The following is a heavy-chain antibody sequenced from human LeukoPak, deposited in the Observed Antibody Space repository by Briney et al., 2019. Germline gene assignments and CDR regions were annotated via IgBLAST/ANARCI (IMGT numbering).Heavy chain of an antibody. J-gene: IGHJ5*02. Sequence: SVKVSCKASGGTFSSYAISWVRQAPGQGLEWRGGNIPIFGTANYAQKLQGRVTIPADESTSTAYMELSSLRSEDTAVYYCARDAAPYYDILTGGVFDPWGQGTLVTVSS. CDR2: NIPIFGTA. V-gene: IGHV1-69*01. D-gene: IGHD3-9*01. CDR1: GGTFSSYA. CDR3: ARDAAPYYDILTGGVFDP.